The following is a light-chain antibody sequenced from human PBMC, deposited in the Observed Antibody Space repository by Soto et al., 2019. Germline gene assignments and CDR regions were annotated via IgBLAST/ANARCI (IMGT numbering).Light chain of an antibody. J-gene: IGKJ1*01. CDR2: KAS. CDR1: QTITTS. V-gene: IGKV1-5*03. Sequence: DIQMTQSPSTLSASVGDRVTITCRASQTITTSLAWNQQKPGKAPKLLIYKASSLESGVPSRFSGSGSGTEFTHTISSLQPDDFATSYCQQYDSYSLRTFGQGNRVEI. CDR3: QQYDSYSLRT.